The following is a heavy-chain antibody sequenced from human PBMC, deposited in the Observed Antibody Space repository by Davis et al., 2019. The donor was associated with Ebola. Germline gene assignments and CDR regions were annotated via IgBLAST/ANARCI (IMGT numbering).Heavy chain of an antibody. V-gene: IGHV5-51*01. CDR2: IYPGDSDT. CDR3: ARDTYSSGWYPDY. CDR1: GDNFADYW. J-gene: IGHJ4*02. Sequence: GESLKISCNFSGDNFADYWIGWVRQMPGKGPEWMGIIYPGDSDTRYSPSFQGQVTISADKSISTAYLQWSSLKASDTAMYYCARDTYSSGWYPDYWGQGTLVTVSS. D-gene: IGHD6-19*01.